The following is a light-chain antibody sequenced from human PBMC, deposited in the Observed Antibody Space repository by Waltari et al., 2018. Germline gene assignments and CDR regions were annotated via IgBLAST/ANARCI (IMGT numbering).Light chain of an antibody. CDR2: ATA. Sequence: CRGSQDITNAFAWDQHKLGRAPKRLMYATAKLEGGVPARFSGRGSGTTYTLTIDSLQSDDSASYFCQQYFSVPLTVGGGSKIEI. J-gene: IGKJ4*01. V-gene: IGKV1-NL1*01. CDR1: QDITNA. CDR3: QQYFSVPLT.